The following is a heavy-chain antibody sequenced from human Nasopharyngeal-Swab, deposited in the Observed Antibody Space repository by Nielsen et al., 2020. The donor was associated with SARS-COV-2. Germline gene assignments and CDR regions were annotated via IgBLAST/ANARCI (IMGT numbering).Heavy chain of an antibody. D-gene: IGHD3-3*01. CDR3: ARDGLDYDFWSAYFMDV. Sequence: GGSLRLSCAASGFTFSNAWMSWVRQAPGKGLEWVGRIKSKTDGGTTDYAAPVKGRFTISRDDSKNTLYLQMNSLKTEDTAVYYCARDGLDYDFWSAYFMDVWGQGTTVTVSS. CDR1: GFTFSNAW. CDR2: IKSKTDGGTT. J-gene: IGHJ6*02. V-gene: IGHV3-15*01.